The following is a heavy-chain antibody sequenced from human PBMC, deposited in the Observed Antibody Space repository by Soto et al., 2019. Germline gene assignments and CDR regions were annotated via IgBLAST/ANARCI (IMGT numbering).Heavy chain of an antibody. Sequence: SETLSLTCAVYGGSFSGYYWSWIRQPPGKGLEWIGEINHSGSTNYNPSLKSRVTISVDTSKNQFSLKLSSVTAADTAVYYCAPGYSPTADPRAQGTPVTGSS. V-gene: IGHV4-34*01. D-gene: IGHD3-9*01. J-gene: IGHJ5*02. CDR2: INHSGST. CDR3: APGYSPTADP. CDR1: GGSFSGYY.